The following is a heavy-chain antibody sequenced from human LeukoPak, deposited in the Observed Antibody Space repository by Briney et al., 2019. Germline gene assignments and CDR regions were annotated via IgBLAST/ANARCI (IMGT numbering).Heavy chain of an antibody. J-gene: IGHJ5*02. CDR1: GYTFTSYG. V-gene: IGHV1-18*04. Sequence: ASVKVSCKASGYTFTSYGISWVRQAPGQGLEWMGWISAYNGNTNYAQKLQGRVTVTTDTSTSTAYMELRSLRSDDTAVYYCARVPFGGSSSRYDGWFDPWGQGTLVTVSS. CDR3: ARVPFGGSSSRYDGWFDP. D-gene: IGHD6-13*01. CDR2: ISAYNGNT.